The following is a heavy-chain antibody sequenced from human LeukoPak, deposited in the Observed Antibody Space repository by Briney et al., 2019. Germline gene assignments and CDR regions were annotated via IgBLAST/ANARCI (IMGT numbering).Heavy chain of an antibody. D-gene: IGHD2-2*01. V-gene: IGHV4-59*08. CDR1: GGSISSYY. Sequence: SETLSLTCTVSGGSISSYYWSWIRQPPGKGLEWIGYIYYSGSTNYNPSLKSRVTISVDTSKNQFSLKLSSVTAADTAVYYCARLTSSTYLSDAFDIWGQGTMVTVSS. CDR3: ARLTSSTYLSDAFDI. CDR2: IYYSGST. J-gene: IGHJ3*02.